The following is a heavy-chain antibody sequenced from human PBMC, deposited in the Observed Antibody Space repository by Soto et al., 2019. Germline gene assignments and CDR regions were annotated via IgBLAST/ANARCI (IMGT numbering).Heavy chain of an antibody. V-gene: IGHV4-39*01. CDR1: GGSVSSSSYY. D-gene: IGHD2-21*01. Sequence: SETLSLTCTVSGGSVSSSSYYWGWIRQPPGKGLEWIGRIYYSGRPYYNPSLESRVRMSVDTSNNQFSLKLTSATAADTAVYFCARHPFNPPYYFDSWGQGALVTVSS. CDR3: ARHPFNPPYYFDS. CDR2: IYYSGRP. J-gene: IGHJ4*02.